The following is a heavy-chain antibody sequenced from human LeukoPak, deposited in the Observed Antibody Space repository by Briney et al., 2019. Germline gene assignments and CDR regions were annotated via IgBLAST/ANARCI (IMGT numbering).Heavy chain of an antibody. CDR2: ISSPGTTK. Sequence: GGSLRLSCAASGFTFSDYAMIWVRQAPGKGLEWVSYISSPGTTKYYADSVKGRFTISRDNAKNSLYLQMDSLRAEDTAVYYCARGVVVLAATTYYYYYYMDVWGKGTTVTVSS. V-gene: IGHV3-11*04. CDR3: ARGVVVLAATTYYYYYYMDV. CDR1: GFTFSDYA. J-gene: IGHJ6*03. D-gene: IGHD2-15*01.